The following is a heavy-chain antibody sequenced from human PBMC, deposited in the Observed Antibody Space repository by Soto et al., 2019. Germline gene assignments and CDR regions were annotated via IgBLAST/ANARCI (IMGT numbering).Heavy chain of an antibody. D-gene: IGHD4-17*01. CDR1: GFTFDDYG. V-gene: IGHV3-20*01. CDR2: INWNGGST. J-gene: IGHJ6*03. Sequence: GGSLRLSCAASGFTFDDYGMSWVRQAPGKGLEWVSGINWNGGSTGYADSVKGRFTISRDNAKNSLYLQMNRLRAEDTALYHCARTTVTYLRNYYYYMDVWGKGTTVTVSS. CDR3: ARTTVTYLRNYYYYMDV.